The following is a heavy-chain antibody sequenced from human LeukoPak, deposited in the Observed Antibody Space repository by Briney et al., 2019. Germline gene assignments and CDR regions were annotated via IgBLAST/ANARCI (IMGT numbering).Heavy chain of an antibody. CDR2: IYYSGST. V-gene: IGHV4-39*01. CDR1: GGSISSSSYY. D-gene: IGHD6-19*01. CDR3: ARLEIAVAVHFDY. Sequence: SETLSLTCTVSGGSISSSSYYWGWIRQPPGKGLEWIGSIYYSGSTYYNPSLESRVTISVDTSKNQFSLKLSSVTAADTAVYYCARLEIAVAVHFDYWGQGTLVTVSS. J-gene: IGHJ4*02.